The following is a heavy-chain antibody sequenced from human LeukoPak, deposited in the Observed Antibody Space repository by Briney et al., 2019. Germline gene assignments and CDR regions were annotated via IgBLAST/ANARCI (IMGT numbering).Heavy chain of an antibody. CDR2: INTDGTST. D-gene: IGHD6-13*01. CDR3: ARVLIAATGRDC. J-gene: IGHJ4*02. CDR1: GFTFSSHW. V-gene: IGHV3-74*01. Sequence: GGSLRLSCAASGFTFSSHWMHWVRQAPGKGLVWVSRINTDGTSTSYADSVKGRFTISRDNAKNTLYLQMNSLRAKDTAVYYCARVLIAATGRDCWGQGTLVTVSS.